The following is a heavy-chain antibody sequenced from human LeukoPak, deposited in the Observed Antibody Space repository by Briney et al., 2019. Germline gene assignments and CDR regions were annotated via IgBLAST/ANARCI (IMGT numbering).Heavy chain of an antibody. CDR2: ISSSSSYI. Sequence: GGSLRLSCAASGFTFSSYSMNWVRQAPGKGLEWVSSISSSSSYIYYADSVKGRFTISRDNAKNSLYLQMNSLRAEDTAVYYCARDLYDFWSGYFFDYWGQGTWSSSPQ. J-gene: IGHJ4*02. D-gene: IGHD3-3*01. V-gene: IGHV3-21*01. CDR3: ARDLYDFWSGYFFDY. CDR1: GFTFSSYS.